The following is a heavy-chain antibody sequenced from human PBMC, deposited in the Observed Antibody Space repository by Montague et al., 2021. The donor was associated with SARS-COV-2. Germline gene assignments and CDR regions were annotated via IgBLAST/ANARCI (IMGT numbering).Heavy chain of an antibody. J-gene: IGHJ3*02. V-gene: IGHV4-34*01. Sequence: SETLSLSCAVYGGPFSGYYWSLIRQPPGKGLEWIGEINHSGSINYNPSLKSRVTISVDTSKNQFSLKLSSVTAADTAVYYCARVPDYYDSSGYYFDAFDIWGQGTMVTVSS. CDR1: GGPFSGYY. CDR2: INHSGSI. D-gene: IGHD3-22*01. CDR3: ARVPDYYDSSGYYFDAFDI.